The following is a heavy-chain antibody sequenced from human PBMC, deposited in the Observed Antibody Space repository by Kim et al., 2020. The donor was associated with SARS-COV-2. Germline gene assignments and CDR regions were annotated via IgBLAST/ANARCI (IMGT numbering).Heavy chain of an antibody. Sequence: ASVKVSCKASGYTFTSYGISWVRQAPGQGLEWMGWISAYNGNTNYAQKLQGRVTMTTDTSTSTAYMELRSLRSDDTAVYYCARNRIVGATHYYYYYGMDVWGQGTTVTVSS. J-gene: IGHJ6*02. V-gene: IGHV1-18*01. CDR1: GYTFTSYG. CDR3: ARNRIVGATHYYYYYGMDV. CDR2: ISAYNGNT. D-gene: IGHD1-26*01.